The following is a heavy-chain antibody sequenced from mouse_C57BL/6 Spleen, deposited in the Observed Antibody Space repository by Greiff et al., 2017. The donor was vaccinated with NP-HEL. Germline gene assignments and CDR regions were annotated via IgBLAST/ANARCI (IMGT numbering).Heavy chain of an antibody. CDR3: AREYYGSSSWFAY. CDR1: GYSFTGYY. D-gene: IGHD1-1*01. V-gene: IGHV1-42*01. J-gene: IGHJ3*01. Sequence: VQLQQSGPELVKPGASVKISCKASGYSFTGYYMNWVKQSPEKSLEWIGEINPSTGGTTYNQKFKAKATLTVYKSSSTAYIQLKSLTSEDSAVYYCAREYYGSSSWFAYWGQGTLVTVSA. CDR2: INPSTGGT.